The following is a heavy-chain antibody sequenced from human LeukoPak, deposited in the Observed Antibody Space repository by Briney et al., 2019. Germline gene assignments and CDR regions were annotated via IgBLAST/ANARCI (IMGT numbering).Heavy chain of an antibody. CDR3: AKGKASGWYIVDY. J-gene: IGHJ4*02. D-gene: IGHD6-19*01. CDR2: ISGSGGST. V-gene: IGHV3-23*01. CDR1: GLTFSTYA. Sequence: PGGSLRLSCVASGLTFSTYAMGWVRQVPGKGLEWVSAISGSGGSTYYADSVKGRFTISRDNSKNTLYLQMNSLRAEDTAAYYCAKGKASGWYIVDYWGQGTLVTVSS.